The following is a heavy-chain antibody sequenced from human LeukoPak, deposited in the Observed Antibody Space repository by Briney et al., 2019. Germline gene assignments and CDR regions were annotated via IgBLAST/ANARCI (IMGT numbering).Heavy chain of an antibody. CDR1: GFTFSSYA. Sequence: GGSLRLSCAASGFTFSSYAMTWVRQPPGKGLGWVSGISKSGNNTYYADSVAGRLTISRDNSKNTLYLQMNSLRADDTAVYYCAAAVTTGRAEHYWGQGTLVTVSS. CDR2: ISKSGNNT. CDR3: AAAVTTGRAEHY. V-gene: IGHV3-23*05. J-gene: IGHJ4*02. D-gene: IGHD4-17*01.